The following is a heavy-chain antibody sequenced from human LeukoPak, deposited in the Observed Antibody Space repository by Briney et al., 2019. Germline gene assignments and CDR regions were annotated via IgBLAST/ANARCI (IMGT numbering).Heavy chain of an antibody. J-gene: IGHJ5*02. CDR3: AKPGGASYCSGGSCYASWFDP. CDR1: GFTFSSYA. Sequence: AGGSLRLSCAASGFTFSSYAMSWVRQAPGKGLEWVSAISGSGGSTYYADSVKGRFTISRDNSKNTLYLQMNSLRAEDTAVYYCAKPGGASYCSGGSCYASWFDPWGQGTLVTVSS. D-gene: IGHD2-15*01. V-gene: IGHV3-23*01. CDR2: ISGSGGST.